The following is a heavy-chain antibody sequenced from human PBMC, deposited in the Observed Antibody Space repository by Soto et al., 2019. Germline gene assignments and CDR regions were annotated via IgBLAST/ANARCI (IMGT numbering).Heavy chain of an antibody. CDR3: TSPPRVIIPHLFTWIDP. Sequence: GGSLRLSCASSGFSFGDYALSWFRQAPGKGLEWVGSIRTQEHGGTAEYAASVKGRFTISRDDSKSIVYLQMNSPQSEDTAVYYCTSPPRVIIPHLFTWIDPWGQATLVTVSS. CDR2: IRTQEHGGTA. CDR1: GFSFGDYA. J-gene: IGHJ5*02. D-gene: IGHD2-2*02. V-gene: IGHV3-49*03.